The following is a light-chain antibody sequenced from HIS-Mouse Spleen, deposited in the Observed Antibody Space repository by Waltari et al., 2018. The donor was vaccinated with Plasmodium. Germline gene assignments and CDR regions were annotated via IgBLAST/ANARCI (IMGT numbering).Light chain of an antibody. CDR1: QGISSY. Sequence: DIQLSQSPSFLSASVGDRVTITCRASQGISSYLAWYQQKPGKDPKLLSDAASTLQSGVPSRFSGGGSGTEFTLTISSLQPEDFATYYCQQLNSYPSYTFGQGTKLEIK. CDR2: AAS. J-gene: IGKJ2*01. V-gene: IGKV1-9*01. CDR3: QQLNSYPSYT.